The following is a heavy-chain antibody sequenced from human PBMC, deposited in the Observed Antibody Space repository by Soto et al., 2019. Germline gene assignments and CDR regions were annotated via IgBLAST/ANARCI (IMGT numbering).Heavy chain of an antibody. Sequence: QVQLVQSGAEVKKPGSSVKVSCKSSGGTFSSYAISWVRQAPGQGLVWMGWIIPIFGTANYAQQFQGRVTITADESTGTACKELSSLRSEDTAVYYCAREKWEDIVVVPGSPGLGSHGMDVWGQETTVTVSS. CDR2: IIPIFGTA. CDR3: AREKWEDIVVVPGSPGLGSHGMDV. V-gene: IGHV1-69*01. D-gene: IGHD2-2*01. CDR1: GGTFSSYA. J-gene: IGHJ6*02.